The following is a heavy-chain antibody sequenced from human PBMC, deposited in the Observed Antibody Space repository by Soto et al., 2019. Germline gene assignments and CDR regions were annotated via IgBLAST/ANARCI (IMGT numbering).Heavy chain of an antibody. J-gene: IGHJ4*02. CDR3: ARDVMGHDNYETIGYYFDH. D-gene: IGHD3-22*01. Sequence: QVQLSQFGAEVKKPGASVKVSCKASGYSFTNFHIHWVRQAPGQGLEWMGMIDPSGGITRDAQRLQGRITMTRGASTSTVYMELRSLTSEDTAVYYCARDVMGHDNYETIGYYFDHWGQGTLVTVSS. CDR2: IDPSGGIT. CDR1: GYSFTNFH. V-gene: IGHV1-46*01.